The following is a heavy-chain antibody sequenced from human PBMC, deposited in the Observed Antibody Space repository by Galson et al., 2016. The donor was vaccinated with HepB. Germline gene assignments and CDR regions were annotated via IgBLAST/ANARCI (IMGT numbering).Heavy chain of an antibody. Sequence: SLRLSCAASGFTFSNYAMTWVRQAPGKGLEWVSGISGRGANTHYANAVKGRFTISRDNSNNTLYLQVNSLRAEDTALYFCSRYSNSWAPFDYWGQGTLVIVSS. CDR3: SRYSNSWAPFDY. J-gene: IGHJ4*02. CDR1: GFTFSNYA. D-gene: IGHD6-13*01. CDR2: ISGRGANT. V-gene: IGHV3-23*01.